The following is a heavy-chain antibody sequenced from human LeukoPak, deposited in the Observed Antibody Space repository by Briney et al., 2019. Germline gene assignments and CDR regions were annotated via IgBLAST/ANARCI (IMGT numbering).Heavy chain of an antibody. J-gene: IGHJ5*02. CDR2: ISGSGGST. Sequence: GGSLRLSCAASGFSFSSYAMSWVRQAPGKGLEWVSAISGSGGSTYYADSVKGRFTISRDNSKNTLYLQMNSLRADDTAVYYCAKDCSSTSCYLGNWFDPWGQGTLVTVSS. CDR1: GFSFSSYA. CDR3: AKDCSSTSCYLGNWFDP. V-gene: IGHV3-23*01. D-gene: IGHD2-2*01.